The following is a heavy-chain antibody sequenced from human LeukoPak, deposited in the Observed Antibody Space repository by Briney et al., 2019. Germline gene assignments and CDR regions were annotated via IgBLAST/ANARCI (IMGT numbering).Heavy chain of an antibody. Sequence: GESLKISCKGSGYSFSTYWIGWVRQMPGKGLEWMGIIYPDDSDTKYSPSFQGQVTISADRSISTAYLQWSSLKASDTAMYYCVRLYDSSGYYSDYWGQGTLVTVSS. CDR2: IYPDDSDT. CDR3: VRLYDSSGYYSDY. V-gene: IGHV5-51*01. CDR1: GYSFSTYW. J-gene: IGHJ4*02. D-gene: IGHD3-22*01.